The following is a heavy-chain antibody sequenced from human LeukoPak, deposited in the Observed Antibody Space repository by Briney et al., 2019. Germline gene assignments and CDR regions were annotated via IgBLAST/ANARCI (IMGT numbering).Heavy chain of an antibody. J-gene: IGHJ3*02. V-gene: IGHV1-69*04. CDR2: IIPILGIA. CDR1: GGTFSSYA. Sequence: GASVKVSCKASGGTFSSYAISWVRQAPGQGLEWMGRIIPILGIANYAQKFQGRVTITADKSTNTAYMELSSLRSEDTAVYYCATDGGYCSSTSCYTRGAFDIWGQGTMVTVSS. D-gene: IGHD2-2*02. CDR3: ATDGGYCSSTSCYTRGAFDI.